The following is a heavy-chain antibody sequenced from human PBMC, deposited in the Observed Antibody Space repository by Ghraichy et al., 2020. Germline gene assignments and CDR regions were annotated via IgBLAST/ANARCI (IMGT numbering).Heavy chain of an antibody. CDR1: GDSIISTTYF. V-gene: IGHV4-39*07. Sequence: SETLYLTCAVSGDSIISTTYFWGWVRQPPGKGLEWIGHLYYTGNTYYNPSLKGRVAISLDSSKNQFSLKLNSVTAADTAIYYCARDKGDVYDKQTGYSDAFDVWGQGTMVTVSS. D-gene: IGHD3-9*01. J-gene: IGHJ3*01. CDR2: LYYTGNT. CDR3: ARDKGDVYDKQTGYSDAFDV.